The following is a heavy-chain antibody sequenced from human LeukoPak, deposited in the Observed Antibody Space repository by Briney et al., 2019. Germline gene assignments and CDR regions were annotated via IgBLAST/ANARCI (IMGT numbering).Heavy chain of an antibody. CDR2: INTDGSTT. V-gene: IGHV3-74*01. J-gene: IGHJ4*02. CDR3: ANSYSPPHF. D-gene: IGHD3-10*01. CDR1: GFTFSNSW. Sequence: GGSLRLSCAASGFTFSNSWMHWVRQAPGKRPVWVSRINTDGSTTNYADSVKGRFTISRDNARNTVYLQMNSLRAEDSAVYYCANSYSPPHFWGQGTLVTVSS.